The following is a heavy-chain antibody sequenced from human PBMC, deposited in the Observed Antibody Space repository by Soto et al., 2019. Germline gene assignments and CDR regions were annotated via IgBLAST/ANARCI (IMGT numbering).Heavy chain of an antibody. D-gene: IGHD3-10*01. CDR2: MNPYRGDP. V-gene: IGHV1-8*02. CDR1: GYTCPNFH. Sequence: ASVKVSCKASGYTCPNFHFNWVRQATGHGLEWIGWMNPYRGDPGYAQNFQGRATMTRDTSINTAYMEMTSLTSDDTAVYYCARGSPGPVNHWRQRTPVTVNS. CDR3: ARGSPGPVNH. J-gene: IGHJ5*02.